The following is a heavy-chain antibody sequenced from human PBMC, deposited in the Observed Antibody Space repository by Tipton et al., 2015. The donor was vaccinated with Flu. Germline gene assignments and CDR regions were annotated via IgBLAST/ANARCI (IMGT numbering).Heavy chain of an antibody. CDR1: GGSISSSSYY. CDR2: IYYSGST. D-gene: IGHD6-13*01. Sequence: TLSLTCTVSGGSISSSSYYWGWIRQPPGKGLEWIGSIYYSGSTYYNPSLKSRVTISVDTSKNKFSLKLSSVTAADTAVYYCARPRGIAAAGTGVGWFDPWGQGTLVTVSS. J-gene: IGHJ5*02. CDR3: ARPRGIAAAGTGVGWFDP. V-gene: IGHV4-39*07.